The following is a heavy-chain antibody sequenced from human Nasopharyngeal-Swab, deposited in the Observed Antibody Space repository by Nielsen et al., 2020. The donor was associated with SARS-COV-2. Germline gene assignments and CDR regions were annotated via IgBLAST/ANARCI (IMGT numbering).Heavy chain of an antibody. V-gene: IGHV1-18*01. Sequence: ASVKVSCKASGYTFTTYDISWVRRAPGQGLEWRGWISSYYDITNYAQKLQGRVTLTTDTSTSTAYMELRSLRSDDTAVYYCARDRRTEGHSFDIWGQGTMVTVSS. CDR1: GYTFTTYD. J-gene: IGHJ3*02. CDR3: ARDRRTEGHSFDI. CDR2: ISSYYDIT.